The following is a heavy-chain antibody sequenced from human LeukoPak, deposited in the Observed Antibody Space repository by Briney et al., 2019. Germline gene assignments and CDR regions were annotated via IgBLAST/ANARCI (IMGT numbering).Heavy chain of an antibody. CDR1: GFSFSSYF. CDR2: IKTKADGGTI. V-gene: IGHV3-15*01. J-gene: IGHJ3*02. Sequence: GGSLRLSCAASGFSFSSYFMTWARQPPGKGLEWVGRIKTKADGGTIDYAAPVKGRFTISRDDSRNTLNLQMNSLKTEDTAMYYCTEVARHDSFDIWGQGTTVTVSS. CDR3: TEVARHDSFDI.